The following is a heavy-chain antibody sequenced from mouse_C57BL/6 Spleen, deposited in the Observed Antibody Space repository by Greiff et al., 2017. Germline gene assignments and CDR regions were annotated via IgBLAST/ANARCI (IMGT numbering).Heavy chain of an antibody. D-gene: IGHD2-1*01. CDR2: IRNKANGYTT. V-gene: IGHV7-3*01. CDR1: GFTFTDYY. Sequence: EVQGVESGGGLVQPGGSLSLSCAASGFTFTDYYMSWVRQPPGKALEWLGFIRNKANGYTTEYSASVKGRFTISRDNSQSILYLQMNALRAEDSATYYCARWRGNGGTFDCWGQGTTLTVSS. CDR3: ARWRGNGGTFDC. J-gene: IGHJ2*01.